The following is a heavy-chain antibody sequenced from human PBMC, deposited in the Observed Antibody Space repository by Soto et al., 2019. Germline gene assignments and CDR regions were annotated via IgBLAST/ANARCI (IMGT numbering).Heavy chain of an antibody. CDR1: GFTFSSYA. D-gene: IGHD3-3*01. CDR3: AKDLGPPAWYDFWSGYYKDYYYGMDV. CDR2: ISGSGGST. J-gene: IGHJ6*02. V-gene: IGHV3-23*01. Sequence: PGGSLRLSCAASGFTFSSYAMSWVRQAPGKGLEWVSAISGSGGSTYYADSVKGRFTISRDNSKNTLYLQMNSLRAEDTAVYYCAKDLGPPAWYDFWSGYYKDYYYGMDVWGQGTTVTVS.